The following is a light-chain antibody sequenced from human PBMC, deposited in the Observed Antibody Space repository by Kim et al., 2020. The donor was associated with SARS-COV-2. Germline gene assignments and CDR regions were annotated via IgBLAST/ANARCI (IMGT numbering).Light chain of an antibody. Sequence: DIQMTQSPSSLSASVGDRVIITCQASQDISNYLNWYQQKPGKAPKLLIYDASNLETGVPSRFSGSGSGTDFTFTISSLQPEDIATYYCQQYDNLWTFGQGTKVDIK. CDR3: QQYDNLWT. CDR1: QDISNY. J-gene: IGKJ1*01. CDR2: DAS. V-gene: IGKV1-33*01.